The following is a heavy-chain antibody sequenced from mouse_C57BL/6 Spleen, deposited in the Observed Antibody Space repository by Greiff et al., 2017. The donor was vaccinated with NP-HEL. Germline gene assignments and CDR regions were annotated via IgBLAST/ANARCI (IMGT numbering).Heavy chain of an antibody. Sequence: VKLMESGPGLVQPSQSLSITCTVSGFSLTSYGVHWVRQSPGKGLEWLGVIWSGGSTDYNAAFISRLSISKDNSKSQVFFKMNSLQADDTAIYYCARNGYDDYADAMDYWGQGTSVTVSS. CDR2: IWSGGST. J-gene: IGHJ4*01. V-gene: IGHV2-2*01. CDR1: GFSLTSYG. D-gene: IGHD2-4*01. CDR3: ARNGYDDYADAMDY.